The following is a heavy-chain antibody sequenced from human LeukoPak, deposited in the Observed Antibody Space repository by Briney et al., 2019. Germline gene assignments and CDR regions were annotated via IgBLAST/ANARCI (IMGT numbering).Heavy chain of an antibody. CDR1: GFTFRSYS. CDR2: ITASGATT. J-gene: IGHJ4*02. Sequence: GGSLRLSGAASGFTFRSYSMNWVRQAPGKGLDGVAFITASGATTFYADSVKGRFTISRDNSKNTLYLQMNSLAPEDTAIYYCATNPTWDWGQGTLVTVSS. D-gene: IGHD2/OR15-2a*01. V-gene: IGHV3-23*01. CDR3: ATNPTWD.